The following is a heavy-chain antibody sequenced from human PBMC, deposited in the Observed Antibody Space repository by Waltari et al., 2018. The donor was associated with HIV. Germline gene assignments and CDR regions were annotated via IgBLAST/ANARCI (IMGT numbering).Heavy chain of an antibody. V-gene: IGHV6-1*01. Sequence: QVYLAQSGPGLVKPYKTLPHTCVISGDRLSNFSAAWNWIRQSPSRGLEWLGRTYHRSKWSTDYAESVRGRITITPDTSNNQYSLHLTSVTADDTAMYFCARDSFSLDFWGQGSLVVVSS. CDR2: TYHRSKWST. CDR3: ARDSFSLDF. J-gene: IGHJ4*02. CDR1: GDRLSNFSAA.